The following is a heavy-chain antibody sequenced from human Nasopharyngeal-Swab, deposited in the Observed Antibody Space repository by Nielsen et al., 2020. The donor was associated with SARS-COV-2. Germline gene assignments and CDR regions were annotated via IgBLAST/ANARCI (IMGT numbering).Heavy chain of an antibody. J-gene: IGHJ6*02. CDR2: INEDGSEK. CDR1: GFPFSAYW. CDR3: ARGGAVAGNDYYYGMDV. V-gene: IGHV3-7*01. Sequence: GESLKISCVASGFPFSAYWMSWVRQAPGKGLEWVANINEDGSEKYYVDSVKGRFTISRDNAKKSLDLQMNSLRAEDTAVYYCARGGAVAGNDYYYGMDVWGQGTTVTVSS. D-gene: IGHD6-19*01.